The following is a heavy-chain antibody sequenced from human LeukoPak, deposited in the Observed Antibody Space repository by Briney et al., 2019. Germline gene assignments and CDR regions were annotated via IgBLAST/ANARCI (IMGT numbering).Heavy chain of an antibody. J-gene: IGHJ4*02. V-gene: IGHV1-18*01. Sequence: ASVKVSCKASGYTFTSYGISWVRQAPGQGLEWMGWISAYNGNTNYAQKLQGRVTMTTDTSTSTAYMELRSLRSDDTAVYYCARETVLLWFGELFAPQGQFNYWGQGTLVTVSS. CDR1: GYTFTSYG. CDR3: ARETVLLWFGELFAPQGQFNY. CDR2: ISAYNGNT. D-gene: IGHD3-10*01.